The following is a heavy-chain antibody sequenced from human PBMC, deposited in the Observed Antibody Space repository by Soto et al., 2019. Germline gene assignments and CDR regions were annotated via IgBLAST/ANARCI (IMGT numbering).Heavy chain of an antibody. J-gene: IGHJ6*02. CDR2: ISGSGGST. CDR3: SLVGYCSGGSCYSGPYYYYGMDV. D-gene: IGHD2-15*01. V-gene: IGHV3-23*01. Sequence: GGSLRLSCAASGFTFSSYAMSWVRQAPGKGLEWVSAISGSGGSTYYADSVKGRFTISRDNSKNTLYLQMNSLRAEDTAVYYCSLVGYCSGGSCYSGPYYYYGMDVWGQGTKVTVSS. CDR1: GFTFSSYA.